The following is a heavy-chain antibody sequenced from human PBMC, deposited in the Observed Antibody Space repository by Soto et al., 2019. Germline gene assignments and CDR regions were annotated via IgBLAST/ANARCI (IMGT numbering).Heavy chain of an antibody. CDR2: ISGSGGST. J-gene: IGHJ5*02. CDR1: GFTFSSYA. D-gene: IGHD2-15*01. CDR3: AKRRKVVTRPWGWFDP. V-gene: IGHV3-23*01. Sequence: GGSLRLSCAASGFTFSSYAMSWVRQAPGKGLEWVSAISGSGGSTYYADSVKGRFTISRDNSKNTLYLQMNSLRAEDTAVYYCAKRRKVVTRPWGWFDPWGQGTLVTVSS.